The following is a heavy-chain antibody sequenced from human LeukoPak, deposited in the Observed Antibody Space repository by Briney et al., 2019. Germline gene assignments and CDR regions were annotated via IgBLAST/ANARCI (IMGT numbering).Heavy chain of an antibody. CDR2: ISYDGSNK. CDR1: GFTFSSYA. V-gene: IGHV3-30*04. J-gene: IGHJ3*02. Sequence: GRSLRLSCAASGFTFSSYAMHWVRQAPGKGLEWVAVISYDGSNKYYADSVKGRFTISRDNSKNTLYLQMNSLRAEDTAVYYCARDWSSSSWWGKDAFDIWGQGTMVTVSS. CDR3: ARDWSSSSWWGKDAFDI. D-gene: IGHD6-13*01.